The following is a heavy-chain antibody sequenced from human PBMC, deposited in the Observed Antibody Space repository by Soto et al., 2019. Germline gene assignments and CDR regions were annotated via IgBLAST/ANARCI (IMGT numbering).Heavy chain of an antibody. V-gene: IGHV4-39*01. Sequence: QFQLQESGPGLVKPSETLSLTCTVSGGSMNSSTYYWGWIRQTPGKGPEWICSMYHSGGTFYNPSLKCRVSISADKSKNQFSLELTSVTAADTAVNYCAKTMFVLVVTAYDFDRWGQGILVTVSS. D-gene: IGHD2-8*02. J-gene: IGHJ4*02. CDR1: GGSMNSSTYY. CDR3: AKTMFVLVVTAYDFDR. CDR2: MYHSGGT.